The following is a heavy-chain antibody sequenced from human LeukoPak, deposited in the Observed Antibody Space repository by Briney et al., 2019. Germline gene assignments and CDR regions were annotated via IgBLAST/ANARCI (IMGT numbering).Heavy chain of an antibody. D-gene: IGHD3-3*01. CDR3: ARDLWDATGY. CDR2: IYSGDTT. V-gene: IGHV3-66*02. Sequence: PGGSLRLSCAVSGFTTNYMSWVRQAPGKGLEWVSVIYSGDTTYYADPVRGRLTISRDISKNTLYLQMNSLRPEDTAVYHCARDLWDATGYWGQGTLVTVSS. CDR1: GFTTNY. J-gene: IGHJ4*02.